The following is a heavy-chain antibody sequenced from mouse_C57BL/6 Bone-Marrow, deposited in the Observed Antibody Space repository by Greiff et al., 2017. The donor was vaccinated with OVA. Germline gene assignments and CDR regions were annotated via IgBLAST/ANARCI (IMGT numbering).Heavy chain of an antibody. Sequence: EVQLQQSGAELVRPGASVKLSCTASGFNIQDDYMHWVKQRPDHGLEWIGCIDPENGDTDYASKFQGKATITADTSSNTAYLQLSSLTSEDTAVYYCTSYGNDVDYYAMDYWGQGTSVTVSS. J-gene: IGHJ4*01. CDR1: GFNIQDDY. CDR2: IDPENGDT. D-gene: IGHD2-2*01. V-gene: IGHV14-4*01. CDR3: TSYGNDVDYYAMDY.